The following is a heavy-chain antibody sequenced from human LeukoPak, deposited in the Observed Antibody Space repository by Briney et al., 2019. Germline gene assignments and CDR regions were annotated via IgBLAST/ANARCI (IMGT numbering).Heavy chain of an antibody. CDR2: IYYTGST. V-gene: IGHV4-59*08. D-gene: IGHD6-13*01. J-gene: IGHJ4*02. Sequence: SETLSLTCTVSGGSISSYYWSWIRQPPGQGLEWIGYIYYTGSTKYIASLKSRVTISVDTSKNQFSLKVSSVTAADTAVYYCARLRPSIGAAGTFDYWGQGTLVTVSS. CDR3: ARLRPSIGAAGTFDY. CDR1: GGSISSYY.